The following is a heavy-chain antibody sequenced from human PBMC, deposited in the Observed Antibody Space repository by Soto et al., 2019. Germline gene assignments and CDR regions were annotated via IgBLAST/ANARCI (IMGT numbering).Heavy chain of an antibody. CDR3: ARSRGSYYSNFDS. Sequence: GASVKLSCKASAYTFTGYTVTWVRQAPGQGLEWVGRVIPILGASNFAQKFQGRVTISADKSTDTAYMVLTGLTSEDTAVYYCARSRGSYYSNFDSWGQGTLVTSPQ. CDR1: AYTFTGYT. V-gene: IGHV1-69*08. J-gene: IGHJ4*02. CDR2: VIPILGAS. D-gene: IGHD3-10*01.